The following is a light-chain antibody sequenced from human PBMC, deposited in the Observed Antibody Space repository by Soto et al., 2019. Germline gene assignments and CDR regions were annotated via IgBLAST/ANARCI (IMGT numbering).Light chain of an antibody. CDR2: DVS. Sequence: QSALTQPRSVSGSPGQSVTISCTGTSSNLGGSNYVSWYQQHPGKAPKLIIYDVSMRPSGVPDRFSGSKSGNTASLTISGLQAEDEADYYCCSYAGRYPYVFGTGTKLTVL. V-gene: IGLV2-11*01. J-gene: IGLJ1*01. CDR3: CSYAGRYPYV. CDR1: SSNLGGSNY.